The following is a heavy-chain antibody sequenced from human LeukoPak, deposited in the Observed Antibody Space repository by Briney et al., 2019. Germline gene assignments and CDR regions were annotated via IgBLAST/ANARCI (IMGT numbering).Heavy chain of an antibody. CDR2: IIPIFGTA. D-gene: IGHD6-13*01. CDR1: GGTFSSYA. Sequence: SVKVSCKASGGTFSSYAISWVRQAPGQGLEWMGGIIPIFGTANYAQKFQGRVTITADESTSTAYMELSSLRSEDTAVYYCARLGMAAAGTGLDYWGQGTLVTVSS. CDR3: ARLGMAAAGTGLDY. J-gene: IGHJ4*02. V-gene: IGHV1-69*13.